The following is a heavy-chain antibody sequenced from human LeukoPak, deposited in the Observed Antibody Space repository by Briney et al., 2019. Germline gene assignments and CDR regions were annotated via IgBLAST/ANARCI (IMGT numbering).Heavy chain of an antibody. CDR2: INHSGST. J-gene: IGHJ5*02. D-gene: IGHD3-10*01. CDR3: ARRSGYYGSGSWNWFDP. V-gene: IGHV4-34*01. CDR1: GGSFSGYY. Sequence: SETLSLTCAVYGGSFSGYYWSWIRQPPGKGLEWIGEINHSGSTNYNPSLKSRVTISVDTSKNQFSLKLSSVTAADTAVYYCARRSGYYGSGSWNWFDPWGQGTLVTVSS.